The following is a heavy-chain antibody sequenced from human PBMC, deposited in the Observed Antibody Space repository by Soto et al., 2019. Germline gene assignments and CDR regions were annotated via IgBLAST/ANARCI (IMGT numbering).Heavy chain of an antibody. Sequence: PSETLSHTCADSDSSNSSGGCSWRWIRQPPGKGLEWIGYIYHSGSTYYNPSLKSRVTISVDRSKNQFSLKLSSVTAADTAVYYCARRLKRGYSYVPFDQWGQGTLVTVS. J-gene: IGHJ4*02. CDR2: IYHSGST. CDR3: ARRLKRGYSYVPFDQ. D-gene: IGHD5-18*01. V-gene: IGHV4-30-2*01. CDR1: DSSNSSGGCS.